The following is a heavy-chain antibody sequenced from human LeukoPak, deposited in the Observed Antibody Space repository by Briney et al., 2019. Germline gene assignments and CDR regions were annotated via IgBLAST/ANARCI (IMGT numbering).Heavy chain of an antibody. CDR3: AKDTGASAVAEAFDI. V-gene: IGHV3-9*03. CDR2: ISWNSGSI. CDR1: GFTFDDYA. J-gene: IGHJ3*02. D-gene: IGHD6-19*01. Sequence: GGSLRLSCAASGFTFDDYAMHWVRQAPGKGLEWVSGISWNSGSIGYADSVKGRFTISRDNAKNSLYLQMNSLRAEDMALYYCAKDTGASAVAEAFDIWGQGTMATVSS.